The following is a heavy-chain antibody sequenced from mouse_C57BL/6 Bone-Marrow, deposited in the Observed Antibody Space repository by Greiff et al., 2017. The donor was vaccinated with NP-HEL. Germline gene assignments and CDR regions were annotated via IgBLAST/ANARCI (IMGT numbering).Heavy chain of an antibody. CDR2: IYPSSGNT. D-gene: IGHD1-1*01. CDR1: GYTFTSYG. J-gene: IGHJ3*01. Sequence: VQLQQSGAELARPGASVKLSCKASGYTFTSYGISWVKQRTGQGLEWIGEIYPSSGNTYYNEKFKGQATLTADKSSSTAFMELRSLTSEDSAVYFCARLRWYLRAGFAYWGQGTLVTVSA. V-gene: IGHV1-81*01. CDR3: ARLRWYLRAGFAY.